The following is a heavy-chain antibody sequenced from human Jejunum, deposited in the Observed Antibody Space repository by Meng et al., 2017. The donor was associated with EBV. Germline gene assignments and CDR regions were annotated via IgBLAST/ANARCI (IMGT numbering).Heavy chain of an antibody. CDR2: MNSNSGDT. V-gene: IGHV1-8*01. D-gene: IGHD6-19*01. J-gene: IGHJ5*02. Sequence: GQLVKLAREVNKTGASVKASGNGFGNTFTNHDSNWVRQAPGQGLEWMGWMNSNSGDTGYAQKFQGRVTMTRDTSINTAYMELSSLTSEDTALYYCMRGSGAGGRDWFDPWGQGTLVTVSS. CDR3: MRGSGAGGRDWFDP. CDR1: GNTFTNHD.